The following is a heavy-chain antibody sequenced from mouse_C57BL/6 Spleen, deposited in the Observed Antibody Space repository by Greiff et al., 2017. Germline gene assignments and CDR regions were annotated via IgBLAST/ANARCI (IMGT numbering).Heavy chain of an antibody. V-gene: IGHV1-4*01. J-gene: IGHJ1*03. Sequence: QVQLKESGAELARPGASVKMSCKASGYTFTSYTMHWVKQRPGQGLEWIGYINPSSGYTKYNQKFKDKATLTADKSSSTAYMQLSSLTSEDSAVYYCARCYYYGSSPYWYFDVWGTGTTVTVSS. CDR1: GYTFTSYT. CDR2: INPSSGYT. D-gene: IGHD1-1*01. CDR3: ARCYYYGSSPYWYFDV.